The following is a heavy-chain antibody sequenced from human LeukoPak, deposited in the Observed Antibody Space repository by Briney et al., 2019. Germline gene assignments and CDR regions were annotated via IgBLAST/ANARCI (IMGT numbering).Heavy chain of an antibody. CDR3: AKGTSGIIAGGHDYYMDV. D-gene: IGHD6-13*01. CDR2: IRYDGIAI. J-gene: IGHJ6*03. V-gene: IGHV3-30*02. Sequence: GGSLRLSCAASGFTFSSFGMNWVRQAPGMGLEWVTFIRYDGIAIQYADSVKGRFTISRDNSKNALYLQMISPRPEDTAVYFCAKGTSGIIAGGHDYYMDVWGKGTTVTISS. CDR1: GFTFSSFG.